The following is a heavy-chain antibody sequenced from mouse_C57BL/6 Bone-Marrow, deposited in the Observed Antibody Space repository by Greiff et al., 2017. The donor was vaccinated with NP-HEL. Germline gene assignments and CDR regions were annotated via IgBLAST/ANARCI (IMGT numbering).Heavy chain of an antibody. V-gene: IGHV1-64*01. D-gene: IGHD1-1*01. Sequence: QVQLQQPGAELVKPGASVKLSCKASGYTFTSYWMHWVKQRPGQGLEWIGMIHPNSGSTNYNEKFKSKATLTVDKSSSTAYTQLSSLTSEDSAVYYCARYYGSGYFDYWGQGTTLTVSS. CDR2: IHPNSGST. CDR1: GYTFTSYW. J-gene: IGHJ2*01. CDR3: ARYYGSGYFDY.